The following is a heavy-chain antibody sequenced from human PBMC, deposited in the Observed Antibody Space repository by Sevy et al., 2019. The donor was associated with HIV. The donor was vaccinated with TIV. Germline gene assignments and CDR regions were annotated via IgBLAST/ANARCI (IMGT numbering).Heavy chain of an antibody. Sequence: SETLSLTCAVYGGSFSAYYWSWIRQSPGKGLEWIGEINHSGSTNYNPSLKSRVTISVDTSKNQFSLKLRFVTAADTAVYDCARGGGISAAAIQTWFDPWGQGTRVTVSS. D-gene: IGHD6-13*01. CDR2: INHSGST. CDR3: ARGGGISAAAIQTWFDP. V-gene: IGHV4-34*01. J-gene: IGHJ5*02. CDR1: GGSFSAYY.